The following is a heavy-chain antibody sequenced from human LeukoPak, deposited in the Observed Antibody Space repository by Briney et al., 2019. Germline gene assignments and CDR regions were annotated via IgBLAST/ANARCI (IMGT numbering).Heavy chain of an antibody. CDR2: NSGSGGST. D-gene: IGHD5-18*01. J-gene: IGHJ6*03. V-gene: IGHV3-23*01. CDR1: GFTFSSYA. Sequence: GGSLRLSCAASGFTFSSYAMSWVRQAPGKRLERVSANSGSGGSTCYADSVKGRFTISRDNSKNTLYLQMNSLRAEDTAVYYCAKAAAMVTAYYYYYYMDVWGKGTTVTVSS. CDR3: AKAAAMVTAYYYYYYMDV.